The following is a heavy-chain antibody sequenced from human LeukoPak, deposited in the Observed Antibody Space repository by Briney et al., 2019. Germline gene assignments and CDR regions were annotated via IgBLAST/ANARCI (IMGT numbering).Heavy chain of an antibody. CDR1: GFTFSNAW. CDR3: ARGGIAAAGTHY. CDR2: IKSKTDGGTT. D-gene: IGHD6-13*01. J-gene: IGHJ4*02. V-gene: IGHV3-15*01. Sequence: GGSLRLSCAASGFTFSNAWMSWVRQAPGKGLEWVGRIKSKTDGGTTDYAAPVKGRFTISRDDSKNTLYLQMNSLKTEDTAVYYCARGGIAAAGTHYWGQGTLVTVSS.